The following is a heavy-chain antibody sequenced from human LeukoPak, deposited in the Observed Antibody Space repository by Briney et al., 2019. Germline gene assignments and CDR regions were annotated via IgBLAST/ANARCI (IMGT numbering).Heavy chain of an antibody. J-gene: IGHJ4*02. D-gene: IGHD1-7*01. CDR3: ARNWNYDY. CDR2: IYGGGDT. CDR1: GFTVSTNY. V-gene: IGHV3-66*01. Sequence: PGGSLRLSCAASGFTVSTNYMSWVRQAPGKGLEWVSVIYGGGDTYYADSVKGRLTISRDNSKNSLYLQMNSLRAEDTAVYYCARNWNYDYWGQGTLVTVSS.